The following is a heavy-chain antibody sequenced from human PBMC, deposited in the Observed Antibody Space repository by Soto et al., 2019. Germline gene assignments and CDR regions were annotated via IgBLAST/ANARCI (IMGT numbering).Heavy chain of an antibody. CDR1: GFTFGNTG. D-gene: IGHD2-2*01. V-gene: IGHV3-7*01. Sequence: GGSLRLSCVASGFTFGNTGMSWVRQAPGRGPEWVANLRPGGSETNYVGSVRGRFTISRDNAKNSLYLQMNSLRVEDTAVYYCARGSTSFDYWGQGVQVTVSS. J-gene: IGHJ4*02. CDR3: ARGSTSFDY. CDR2: LRPGGSET.